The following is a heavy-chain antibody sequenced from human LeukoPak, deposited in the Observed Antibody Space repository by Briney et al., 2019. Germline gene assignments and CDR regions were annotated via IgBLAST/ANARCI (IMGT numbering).Heavy chain of an antibody. CDR3: ARSVVAITALDY. CDR2: IWYDGYKK. J-gene: IGHJ4*02. Sequence: GRSLRLSCAASGLTLSSYAMHWIRQAPGKGLEWVAVIWYDGYKKYYADSVTGRFTISRDDSKNTLYLQMNSLGAEDTAIYYCARSVVAITALDYWGQGTPVTVSS. V-gene: IGHV3-33*01. D-gene: IGHD2-15*01. CDR1: GLTLSSYA.